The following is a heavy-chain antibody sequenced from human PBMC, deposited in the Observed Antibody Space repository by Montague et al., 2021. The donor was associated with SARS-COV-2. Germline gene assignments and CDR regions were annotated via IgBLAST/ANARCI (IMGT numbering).Heavy chain of an antibody. D-gene: IGHD3-22*01. CDR2: ISYDGSNK. V-gene: IGHV3-30-3*01. J-gene: IGHJ5*02. CDR3: ARDRRYYDSSVYPGVAYNWFDP. CDR1: GFTFGSYA. Sequence: SLRLSCAASGFTFGSYAIHWVRQAPGKGLEWVAVISYDGSNKYYADSVKGRFTISRDNSKNTLYLQMNSLRAEDTAVYYCARDRRYYDSSVYPGVAYNWFDPWGQGTLVTVSS.